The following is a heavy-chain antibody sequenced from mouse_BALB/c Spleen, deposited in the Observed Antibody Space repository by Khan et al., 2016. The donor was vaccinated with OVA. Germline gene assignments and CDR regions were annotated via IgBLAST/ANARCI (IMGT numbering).Heavy chain of an antibody. CDR3: ARGGWSYAMDY. Sequence: VQLKQSGAELVKPGASVKLSCTASGFNIKDTYVHWVNQRPEQGLEWIGRIDPANGNTKYDPKFQGKATITADTSSNTAYLHLSSLTSEDTAVXYCARGGWSYAMDYWGQGTSVTVSS. CDR1: GFNIKDTY. D-gene: IGHD1-1*02. V-gene: IGHV14-3*02. CDR2: IDPANGNT. J-gene: IGHJ4*01.